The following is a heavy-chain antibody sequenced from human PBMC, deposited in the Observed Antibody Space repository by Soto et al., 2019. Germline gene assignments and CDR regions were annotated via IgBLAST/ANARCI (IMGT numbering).Heavy chain of an antibody. CDR2: ISGDGNIT. V-gene: IGHV3-74*01. CDR1: GITLESYW. CDR3: ARYSGRGFDP. D-gene: IGHD1-26*01. J-gene: IGHJ5*02. Sequence: EVRLVESGGGLVQPGGSLRLSCAVSGITLESYWMHWVRQSPGKGLVWVARISGDGNITDYAGFVGGRFTMSRDNARDTVFLQMDSLRAEDTSVYYCARYSGRGFDPWGQGTLVIVSS.